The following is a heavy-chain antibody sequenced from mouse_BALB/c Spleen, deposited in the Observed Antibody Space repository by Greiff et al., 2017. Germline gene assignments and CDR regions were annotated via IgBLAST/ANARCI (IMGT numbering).Heavy chain of an antibody. J-gene: IGHJ3*01. D-gene: IGHD1-1*01. CDR2: ISSGGGST. CDR1: GFAFSSYD. V-gene: IGHV5-12-1*01. CDR3: ARHYAWFAY. Sequence: EVKLMESGGGLVKPGGSLKLSCAASGFAFSSYDMSWVRQTPEKRLEWVAYISSGGGSTYYPDTVKGRFTISRDNAKNTLYLQMSSLKSEDTAMYYCARHYAWFAYWGQGTLVTVSA.